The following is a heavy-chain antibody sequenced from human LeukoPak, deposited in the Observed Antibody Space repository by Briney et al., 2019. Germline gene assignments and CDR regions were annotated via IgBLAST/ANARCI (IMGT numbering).Heavy chain of an antibody. CDR1: GFSFSSNW. Sequence: GGSLRLSCAASGFSFSSNWMHWVRQAPGKGLVWVSRVNSDGSGTSYADSVKGRFTISRDNAKNTLYLQMNSLRAEDTAVYYCARDGGWYIESDAFDIWGQGTMVTVSS. J-gene: IGHJ3*02. CDR3: ARDGGWYIESDAFDI. D-gene: IGHD6-19*01. CDR2: VNSDGSGT. V-gene: IGHV3-74*01.